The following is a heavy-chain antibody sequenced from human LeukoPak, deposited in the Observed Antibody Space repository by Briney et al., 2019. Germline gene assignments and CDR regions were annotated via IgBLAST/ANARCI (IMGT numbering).Heavy chain of an antibody. Sequence: ASVKVSCKASGYTFTSYGISWVRQAPGQGLEWMGWISAYNGNTNYAQKLQGRVTMTTDTSTSTAYMELRSLRSDDTAVYYCARPYDYVWGGYYYYYMDVWGKGTTVTVSS. D-gene: IGHD3-16*01. V-gene: IGHV1-18*01. CDR2: ISAYNGNT. J-gene: IGHJ6*03. CDR1: GYTFTSYG. CDR3: ARPYDYVWGGYYYYYMDV.